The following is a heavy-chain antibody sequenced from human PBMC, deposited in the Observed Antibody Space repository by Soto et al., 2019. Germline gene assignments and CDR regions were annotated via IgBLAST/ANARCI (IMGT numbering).Heavy chain of an antibody. V-gene: IGHV3-11*01. CDR1: GFTFSDYY. J-gene: IGHJ5*02. CDR2: ISSSGSTI. D-gene: IGHD6-19*01. Sequence: PGGSLRLSCAASGFTFSDYYMSWIRQAPGKGLEWVSYISSSGSTIYYADSVKGRFTISRDNAKNSLYLQMNSLRAEDTAVYYCARPSPSPYSSGWYWFDPWGQGTLVTVSS. CDR3: ARPSPSPYSSGWYWFDP.